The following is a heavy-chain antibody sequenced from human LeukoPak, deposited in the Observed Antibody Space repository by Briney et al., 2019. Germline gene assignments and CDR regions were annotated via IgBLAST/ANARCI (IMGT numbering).Heavy chain of an antibody. CDR2: IYHSGST. J-gene: IGHJ4*02. CDR1: GFTVSSNY. CDR3: ARIVGATTSRVGEFDY. Sequence: AGGSLRLSCAASGFTVSSNYMSWVRQPPGKGLEWIGEIYHSGSTNYNPSLKSRVTISVDKSKNQFSLKLSSVTAADTAVYYCARIVGATTSRVGEFDYWGQGTLVTVSS. D-gene: IGHD1-26*01. V-gene: IGHV4-4*02.